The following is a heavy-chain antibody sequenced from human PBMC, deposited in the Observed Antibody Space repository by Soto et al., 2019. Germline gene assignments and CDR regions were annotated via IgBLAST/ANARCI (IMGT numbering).Heavy chain of an antibody. D-gene: IGHD2-15*01. CDR2: MYPGDSDT. Sequence: RGESLKISCKGSGYSFTSYWIGWVRQMPGKGLEWMGIMYPGDSDTRYSPSFQGQVTISADKSINTAYLQWSSLKASDTAIYYCASCISRDEFYGMDGWGQGTTVTVSS. J-gene: IGHJ6*02. CDR1: GYSFTSYW. CDR3: ASCISRDEFYGMDG. V-gene: IGHV5-51*01.